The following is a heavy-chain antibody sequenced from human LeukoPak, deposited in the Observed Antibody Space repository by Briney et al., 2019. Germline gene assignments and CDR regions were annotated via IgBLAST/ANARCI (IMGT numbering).Heavy chain of an antibody. D-gene: IGHD3-22*01. V-gene: IGHV4-39*01. CDR3: ARLSTSSGLFDY. J-gene: IGHJ4*02. Sequence: SETLSLTCTVSGGSISSSSFYWGWIRQPPGKGLEWIGTIYYTGSTYYNPSLKSRVSISVDTSENQFSLRLSSVTAADTAVYYCARLSTSSGLFDYWGQGTLVTVSS. CDR1: GGSISSSSFY. CDR2: IYYTGST.